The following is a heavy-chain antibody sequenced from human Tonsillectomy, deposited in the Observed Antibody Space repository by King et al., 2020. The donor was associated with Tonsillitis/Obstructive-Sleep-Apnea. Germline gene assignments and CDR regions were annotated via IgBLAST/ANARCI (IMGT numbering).Heavy chain of an antibody. Sequence: DVQLVESGGGLVQPGGSLRLSCAASGFTFSSNAMHWVRQAPGKGLEYVSAISSNGGSTYYANSVKGRFTISRDNSKNTLYLQMGSLRAEDMAVYYCANRLGDLSDAFDIWGQGTMVTVSS. D-gene: IGHD1-14*01. CDR3: ANRLGDLSDAFDI. CDR2: ISSNGGST. CDR1: GFTFSSNA. J-gene: IGHJ3*02. V-gene: IGHV3-64*01.